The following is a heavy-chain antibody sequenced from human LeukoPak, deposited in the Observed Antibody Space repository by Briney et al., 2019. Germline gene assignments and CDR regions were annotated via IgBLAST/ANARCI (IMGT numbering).Heavy chain of an antibody. CDR3: ARREDSSGYSFDY. V-gene: IGHV5-51*01. CDR2: IYPGDSDT. Sequence: GESPKISCTGSGYSFTSYWIGWVRPMPGKGLEWMGIIYPGDSDTRYSPSFQGQVTISADKSISTAYLQWSSLKASDTAMYYCARREDSSGYSFDYWGQGTLVTVSS. J-gene: IGHJ4*02. CDR1: GYSFTSYW. D-gene: IGHD3-22*01.